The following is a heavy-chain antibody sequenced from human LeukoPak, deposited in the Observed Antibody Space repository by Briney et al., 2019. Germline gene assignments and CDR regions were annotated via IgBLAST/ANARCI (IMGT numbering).Heavy chain of an antibody. CDR2: IIPILGIA. CDR1: GYTFTGYY. Sequence: SVKVSCKASGYTFTGYYMHWVRQAPGQGLEWMGRIIPILGIANYAQKFQGRVTITADKSTSTAYMELSSLRSEDTAVYYCASSSRDSSGTFDYWGQGTLVTVSS. V-gene: IGHV1-69*02. CDR3: ASSSRDSSGTFDY. D-gene: IGHD3-22*01. J-gene: IGHJ4*02.